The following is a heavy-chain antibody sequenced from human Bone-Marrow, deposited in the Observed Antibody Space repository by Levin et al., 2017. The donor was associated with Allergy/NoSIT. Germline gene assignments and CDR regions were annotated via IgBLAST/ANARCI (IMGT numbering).Heavy chain of an antibody. V-gene: IGHV1-69*06. CDR2: IIPIFGTA. D-gene: IGHD5-18*01. CDR3: AGGQNQVDTAMDHYYYYGMDG. Sequence: GASVKVSCKASGGTFSSYAISWVRQAPGQGLEWMGGIIPIFGTANYAQKFQGRVTITADKSTSTAYMELSSLRSEDTAVYYCAGGQNQVDTAMDHYYYYGMDGWGQGTTVTVSS. J-gene: IGHJ6*02. CDR1: GGTFSSYA.